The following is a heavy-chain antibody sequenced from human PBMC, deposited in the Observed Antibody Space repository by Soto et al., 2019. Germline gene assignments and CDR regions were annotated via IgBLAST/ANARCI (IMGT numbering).Heavy chain of an antibody. CDR2: ISSSSSYI. J-gene: IGHJ4*02. CDR3: ARAFSGQDFDY. D-gene: IGHD2-15*01. CDR1: GFTFSSYS. V-gene: IGHV3-21*01. Sequence: GGSLRLSCAASGFTFSSYSMNWVRRAPGKGLEWVSSISSSSSYIYYADSVKGRFTISRDNAKNSLYLQMNSLRAEDTAVYYCARAFSGQDFDYWGQGTLVTVSS.